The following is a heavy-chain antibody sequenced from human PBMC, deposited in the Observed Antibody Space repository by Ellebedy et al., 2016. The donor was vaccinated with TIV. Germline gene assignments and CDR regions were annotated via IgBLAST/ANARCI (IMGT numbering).Heavy chain of an antibody. CDR2: ISPNNDNT. Sequence: AASVKVSCKASGYTFTSHPISWVRQAPGQGLELMGWISPNNDNTDYAQKFQGRPTMNTDTSTSTASMELRSLRSDDTAVYYCARSPYSGSYGFDSWGQGTLVTVSS. V-gene: IGHV1-18*04. J-gene: IGHJ4*02. CDR1: GYTFTSHP. D-gene: IGHD1-26*01. CDR3: ARSPYSGSYGFDS.